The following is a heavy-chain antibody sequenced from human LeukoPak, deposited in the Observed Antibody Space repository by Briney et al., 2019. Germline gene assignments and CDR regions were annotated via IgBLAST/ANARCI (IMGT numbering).Heavy chain of an antibody. D-gene: IGHD6-6*01. J-gene: IGHJ5*02. CDR3: ARDDRYSSSPQFDP. CDR2: IYYSGST. CDR1: GGSISSGGYY. Sequence: SQTLSPTCTVSGGSISSGGYYWSWIRQHPGKGLEWIGYIYYSGSTYYNPSLKSRVTISVDTSKNQFSLKLSSVTAADTAVYYCARDDRYSSSPQFDPWGQGTLVTVSS. V-gene: IGHV4-31*03.